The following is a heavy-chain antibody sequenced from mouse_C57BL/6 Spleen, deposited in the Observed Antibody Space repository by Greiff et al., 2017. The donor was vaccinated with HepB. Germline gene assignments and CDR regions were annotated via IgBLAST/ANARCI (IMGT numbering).Heavy chain of an antibody. J-gene: IGHJ3*01. CDR3: ARNGGLRSWFAY. Sequence: VQLQQPGAELVKPGASVKMSCKASGYTFTSYWITWVKQRPGQGLEWIGDIYPGSGSTNYNEKFKSKATLTVDTSSSTAYMQLSSLTSEDSAVYYCARNGGLRSWFAYWGQGTLVTVSA. D-gene: IGHD2-4*01. CDR1: GYTFTSYW. V-gene: IGHV1-55*01. CDR2: IYPGSGST.